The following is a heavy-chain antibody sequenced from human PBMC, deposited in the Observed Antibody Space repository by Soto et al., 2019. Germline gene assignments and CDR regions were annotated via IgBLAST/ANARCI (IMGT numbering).Heavy chain of an antibody. D-gene: IGHD6-19*01. V-gene: IGHV3-23*01. CDR2: IGDSGGST. Sequence: GGSLRLSCAASGFTFSNYAVNWVRQAPGKGLEWVSVIGDSGGSTYYADSVKGRFTISRDNSKNTLYLQMNRLRAEDTALYYCAKKVYTSGWYGVDHWGQGTLVTVSS. J-gene: IGHJ4*02. CDR1: GFTFSNYA. CDR3: AKKVYTSGWYGVDH.